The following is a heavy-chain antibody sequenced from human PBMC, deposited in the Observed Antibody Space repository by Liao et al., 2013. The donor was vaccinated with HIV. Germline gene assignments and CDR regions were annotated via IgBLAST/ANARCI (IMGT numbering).Heavy chain of an antibody. CDR1: GASISSGTHY. J-gene: IGHJ6*03. D-gene: IGHD3-10*01. CDR3: ATSMDRGVIDYSYYYYMDV. Sequence: QVQLQESGPGLVKPSETLSLTCTVSGASISSGTHYWSWIRQPAGKGLEWVGRVYTSGSTDYNPSLKSRITISVDTSKNQFSLKVSSVTAADTAVYYCATSMDRGVIDYSYYYYMDVWGKGTTVTVSS. CDR2: VYTSGST. V-gene: IGHV4-61*02.